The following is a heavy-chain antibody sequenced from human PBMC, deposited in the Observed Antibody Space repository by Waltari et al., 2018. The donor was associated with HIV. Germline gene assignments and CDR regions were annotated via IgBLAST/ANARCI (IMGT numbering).Heavy chain of an antibody. V-gene: IGHV4-39*01. Sequence: QLQLQESGPGLVKPSETLSLTCTVSGGSISSSRYYWGWIRQPPGKGLEWIGSMYYSGSTYYNPSLKSRVTISVDTSKNQFSLKLSSVTAADTAVYYCARDNQVTAAGNYYYGMDVWGQGTTVTVSS. J-gene: IGHJ6*02. CDR2: MYYSGST. CDR3: ARDNQVTAAGNYYYGMDV. CDR1: GGSISSSRYY. D-gene: IGHD6-13*01.